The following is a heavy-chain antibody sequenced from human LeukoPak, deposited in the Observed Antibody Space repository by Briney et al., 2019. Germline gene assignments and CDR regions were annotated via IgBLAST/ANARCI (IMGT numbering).Heavy chain of an antibody. D-gene: IGHD3-22*01. CDR2: IYSGGST. J-gene: IGHJ5*02. CDR1: GFTVSSNY. CDR3: ARDYYDSSGDT. Sequence: GGSLRLSCAASGFTVSSNYMSWVRQAPGKGLEWVSVIYSGGSTYYADSVKGRFTISRDNSKNTLYLQMNSLRAEDTAVYYCARDYYDSSGDTWGQGTLVTVSS. V-gene: IGHV3-53*01.